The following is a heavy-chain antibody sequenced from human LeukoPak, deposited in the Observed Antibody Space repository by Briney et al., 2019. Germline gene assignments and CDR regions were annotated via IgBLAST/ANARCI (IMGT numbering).Heavy chain of an antibody. CDR2: IYTSGST. CDR3: AKQWEPYDAFDI. J-gene: IGHJ3*02. Sequence: SQTLSLTCTVSGGSISSGSYYWRWLRQPAGKGLEWVGRIYTSGSTNYNPSLKSRVTISVDTSKNQFSLKLSSVTAADTAVYYCAKQWEPYDAFDIWGQGTMVTVSS. CDR1: GGSISSGSYY. V-gene: IGHV4-61*02. D-gene: IGHD1-26*01.